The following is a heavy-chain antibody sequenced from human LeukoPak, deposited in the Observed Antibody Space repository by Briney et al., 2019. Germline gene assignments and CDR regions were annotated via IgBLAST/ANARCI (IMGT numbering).Heavy chain of an antibody. V-gene: IGHV4-39*01. Sequence: SETLFLTCTVSGDSISRSSYYWGWIRQPPGAGLEWIGSIYYSGATSYNPSLKSPVTISVDTSKNQFSLKLSSVTAADTAVYYCARHWWSLYHFDYWGQGTLVPVSS. CDR1: GDSISRSSYY. CDR2: IYYSGAT. J-gene: IGHJ4*02. CDR3: ARHWWSLYHFDY. D-gene: IGHD2-15*01.